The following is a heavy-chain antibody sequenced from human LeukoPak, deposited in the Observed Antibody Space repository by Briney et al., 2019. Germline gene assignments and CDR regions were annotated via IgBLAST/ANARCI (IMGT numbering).Heavy chain of an antibody. CDR3: ARWSSTIRAIDY. Sequence: GGSLILSCAASGFTVSGNYMTWVRPAPGKGLEWVSVIYSDGSTYDADSVKGRFTISRDNSKNTLYIQMNSLRAEDTAVYYYARWSSTIRAIDYWGQGTLVTVSS. CDR2: IYSDGST. J-gene: IGHJ4*02. D-gene: IGHD3-10*01. CDR1: GFTVSGNY. V-gene: IGHV3-66*02.